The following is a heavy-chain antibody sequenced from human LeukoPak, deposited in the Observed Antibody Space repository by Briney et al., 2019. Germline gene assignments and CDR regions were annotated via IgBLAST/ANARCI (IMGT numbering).Heavy chain of an antibody. CDR1: GYTFTGYY. CDR3: ARVKYYYDSSGYYFIGY. J-gene: IGHJ4*02. CDR2: INPNSGGT. V-gene: IGHV1-2*06. D-gene: IGHD3-22*01. Sequence: ASVKVSCKASGYTFTGYYMHWVRQAPGQGLEWMGRINPNSGGTNYAQKFQGRVTMTRDTSISTAYMELSRLRSDDTAVYYCARVKYYYDSSGYYFIGYWGQGTLVTVSS.